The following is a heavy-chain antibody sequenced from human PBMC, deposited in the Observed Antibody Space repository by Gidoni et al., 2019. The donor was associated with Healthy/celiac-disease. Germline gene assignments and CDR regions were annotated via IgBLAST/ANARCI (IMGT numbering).Heavy chain of an antibody. Sequence: EVQLLESGGGLVQPGGSLRLSCAASGFTFSSYAMSWVRQAPGKGLEWVSAISGSGGSTYYADSVKGRFTISRDNSKNTLYLQMNSLRAEDTAVYYCAKVGRDYVWGSYRPYAFDIWGQGTMVTVSS. CDR1: GFTFSSYA. V-gene: IGHV3-23*01. J-gene: IGHJ3*02. D-gene: IGHD3-16*02. CDR3: AKVGRDYVWGSYRPYAFDI. CDR2: ISGSGGST.